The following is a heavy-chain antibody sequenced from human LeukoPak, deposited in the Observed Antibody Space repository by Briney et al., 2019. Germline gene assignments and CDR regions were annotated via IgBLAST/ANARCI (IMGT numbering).Heavy chain of an antibody. Sequence: GESLKISCKGSGYSFTSYWIGWVRQMPGKGLEWMGIIYPGDSDTRYSPSFQGQVTISADKSISTAYLQWSSLKASDTAMYYCARHPTTVTTWSWSDPWGQGTLVTVSS. CDR1: GYSFTSYW. D-gene: IGHD4-17*01. V-gene: IGHV5-51*01. CDR2: IYPGDSDT. CDR3: ARHPTTVTTWSWSDP. J-gene: IGHJ5*02.